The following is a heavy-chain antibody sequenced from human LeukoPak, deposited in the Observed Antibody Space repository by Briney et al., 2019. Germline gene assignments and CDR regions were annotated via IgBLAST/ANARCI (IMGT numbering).Heavy chain of an antibody. J-gene: IGHJ6*03. Sequence: ASVKVSCKASGYTFTSYDINWVRQATGQGLEWMGWMNPNSGNTGYAQKFQGRVTMTRDMSTSTVYMELSSLRSEDTAVYYCAREPSFEYSSSPGSSGTYYYYYYYMDVWGKGTTVTVSS. CDR1: GYTFTSYD. D-gene: IGHD6-6*01. CDR2: MNPNSGNT. V-gene: IGHV1-8*01. CDR3: AREPSFEYSSSPGSSGTYYYYYYYMDV.